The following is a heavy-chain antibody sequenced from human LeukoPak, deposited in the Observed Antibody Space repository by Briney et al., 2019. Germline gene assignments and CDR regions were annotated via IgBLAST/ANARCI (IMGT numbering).Heavy chain of an antibody. V-gene: IGHV4-39*07. Sequence: SETLSLTCTVSGGSISSSSYYWGWIRQPPGKGLEWIGSIYYSGSTYYNPSLKSRVTISVDTSKNQFSLKLSSVTAADTAVYYCARDGGIITMIVVVKENDAFDIWGQGTMVTVSP. D-gene: IGHD3-22*01. CDR3: ARDGGIITMIVVVKENDAFDI. J-gene: IGHJ3*02. CDR1: GGSISSSSYY. CDR2: IYYSGST.